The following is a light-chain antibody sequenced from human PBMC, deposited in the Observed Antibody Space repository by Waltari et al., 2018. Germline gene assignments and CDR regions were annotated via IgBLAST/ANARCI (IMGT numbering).Light chain of an antibody. J-gene: IGLJ3*02. CDR2: GNS. CDR1: SSNTGAGYD. CDR3: QSYDSSLNWV. Sequence: QSVLTQPPSVSGAPGQRVTIPCTGSSSNTGAGYDVHWYQQLPGTAPKLLIYGNSNRPSGVPDRFSGSKSGTSASLAITGLQAEDEADYYCQSYDSSLNWVFGGGTKLTVL. V-gene: IGLV1-40*01.